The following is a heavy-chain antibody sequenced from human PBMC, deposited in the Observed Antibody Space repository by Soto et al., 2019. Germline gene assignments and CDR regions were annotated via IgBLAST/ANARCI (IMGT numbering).Heavy chain of an antibody. J-gene: IGHJ3*01. V-gene: IGHV3-23*01. CDR1: GFTFTNYA. D-gene: IGHD1-26*01. CDR3: AKSLVGARSAFDF. CDR2: VSGSGLTK. Sequence: EVQLLESGGDWVQPGGSLRLSCAASGFTFTNYAMTWVRQAPGKGLEWVSGVSGSGLTKHYSDTVKGRFTISRDNSKNTLSLQMNSLRAEDTAVYFCAKSLVGARSAFDFWGRGTKVTISS.